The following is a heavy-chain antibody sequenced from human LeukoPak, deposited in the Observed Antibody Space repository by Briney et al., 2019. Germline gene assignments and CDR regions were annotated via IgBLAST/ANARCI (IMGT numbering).Heavy chain of an antibody. CDR1: GFTFSTYA. J-gene: IGHJ4*02. D-gene: IGHD6-13*01. Sequence: GGSLRLSCAASGFTFSTYAMHWVRQPPGKGLEWVAVISDDGSNKYYADSVKGRFTISRDNSKNTLYLQMNSLRAEDTAVYYCARGESSSWYAYWGQGALVTVSS. CDR2: ISDDGSNK. CDR3: ARGESSSWYAY. V-gene: IGHV3-30-3*01.